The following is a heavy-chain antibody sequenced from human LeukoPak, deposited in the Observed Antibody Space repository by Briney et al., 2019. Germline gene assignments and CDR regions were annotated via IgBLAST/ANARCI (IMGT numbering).Heavy chain of an antibody. J-gene: IGHJ5*02. D-gene: IGHD6-13*01. CDR1: GYTFTSYA. Sequence: GASVKVPCTASGYTFTSYAMNWVRQAPGQGLEWMGWINTNTGNPTYAQGFTGRFVFSLDTSVSTAYLQISSLKAEDTAVYYCARGPYSSSWYGWFDPWGQGTLVTVSS. CDR2: INTNTGNP. CDR3: ARGPYSSSWYGWFDP. V-gene: IGHV7-4-1*02.